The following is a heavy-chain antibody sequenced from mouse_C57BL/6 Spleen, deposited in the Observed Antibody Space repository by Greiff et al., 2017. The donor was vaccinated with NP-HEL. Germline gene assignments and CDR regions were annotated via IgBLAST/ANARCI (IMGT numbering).Heavy chain of an antibody. CDR3: AREITTVPTGYCDV. V-gene: IGHV1-80*01. D-gene: IGHD1-1*01. CDR1: GYAFSSYW. CDR2: IYPGDGDT. J-gene: IGHJ1*03. Sequence: QVQLKESGAELVKPGASVKISCKASGYAFSSYWMNWVKQRPGKGLEWIGQIYPGDGDTNYNGKFKGKATLTADKSSSTAYMPLSSLTSEDSAVYFCAREITTVPTGYCDVWGTGTTVTVSS.